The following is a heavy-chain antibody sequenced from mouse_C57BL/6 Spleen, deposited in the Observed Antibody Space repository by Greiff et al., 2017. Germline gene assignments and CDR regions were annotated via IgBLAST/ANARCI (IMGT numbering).Heavy chain of an antibody. CDR2: IDPSDSYT. D-gene: IGHD1-1*01. J-gene: IGHJ4*01. Sequence: QVQLQQPGAELVRPGTSVKLSCKASGYTFTSYWMHWVKQRPGQGLEWIGVIDPSDSYTNYNQKFKGKATLTVDTSSSTAHMQLSSLTSEDSAVYYCNYGSSYYAMDYWGQGTSVTVSS. V-gene: IGHV1-59*01. CDR1: GYTFTSYW. CDR3: NYGSSYYAMDY.